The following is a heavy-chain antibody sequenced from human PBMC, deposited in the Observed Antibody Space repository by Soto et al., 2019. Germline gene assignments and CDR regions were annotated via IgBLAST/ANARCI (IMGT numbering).Heavy chain of an antibody. J-gene: IGHJ3*01. D-gene: IGHD6-19*01. CDR2: IYYSGIT. V-gene: IGHV4-59*01. CDR1: GASIRSYY. Sequence: QVQLQESGPGLVKPSETLSLTCTVSGASIRSYYWSWIRQPPGKGLEWIGYIYYSGITNYNPALKSRVTISLDTSKIQFSLRVTSVTAADTAVYYCAKEVAATFNGFDVWSQGTMVTVSS. CDR3: AKEVAATFNGFDV.